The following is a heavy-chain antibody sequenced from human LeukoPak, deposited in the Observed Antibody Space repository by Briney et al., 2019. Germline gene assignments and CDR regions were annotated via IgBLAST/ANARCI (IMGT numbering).Heavy chain of an antibody. CDR3: ARVSYYYYMDV. CDR2: INHSGST. J-gene: IGHJ6*03. V-gene: IGHV4-34*01. CDR1: GGSFSGYY. Sequence: SETLSLTCAVYGGSFSGYYWSWIRQPPGKGLEWIGEINHSGSTNYNPSLKSRVTISVDTSKNQFSLKLSSVTAADTAVYYCARVSYYYYMDVWGKGTTVTVSS.